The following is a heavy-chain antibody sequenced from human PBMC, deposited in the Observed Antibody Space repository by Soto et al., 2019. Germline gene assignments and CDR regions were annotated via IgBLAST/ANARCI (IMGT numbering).Heavy chain of an antibody. V-gene: IGHV1-69*06. Sequence: QVQLVQSGAEVKKPGSSVKVSCKASGGTFSSYAISWVRQAPGQGLEWMGGIIPIFGTANYAQKFQGRVTITADKSTSTAYMELSRLRSEDTAVYYCARDNGEGPLTTAAFDYWGQGTLVTVSS. J-gene: IGHJ4*02. CDR1: GGTFSSYA. CDR3: ARDNGEGPLTTAAFDY. CDR2: IIPIFGTA. D-gene: IGHD4-4*01.